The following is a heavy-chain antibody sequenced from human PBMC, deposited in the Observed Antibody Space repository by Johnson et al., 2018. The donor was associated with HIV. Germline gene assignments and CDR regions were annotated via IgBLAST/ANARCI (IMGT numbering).Heavy chain of an antibody. Sequence: VQLVESGGGLVQPGGSLRLSCAASGFTFSSYWMSWVRQAPGKGLEWVANIKQDGSEKSYVDSVKGRLTISRDNAKNSLYLQMNSLRDEYTAVYYCAREGIVGATDDAFEIWGQGTMVTFSS. J-gene: IGHJ3*02. V-gene: IGHV3-7*01. CDR2: IKQDGSEK. CDR1: GFTFSSYW. D-gene: IGHD1-26*01. CDR3: AREGIVGATDDAFEI.